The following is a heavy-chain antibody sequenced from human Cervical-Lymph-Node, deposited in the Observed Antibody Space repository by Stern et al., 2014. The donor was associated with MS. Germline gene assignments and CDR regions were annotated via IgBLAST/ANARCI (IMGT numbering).Heavy chain of an antibody. CDR1: GFIFSDYY. J-gene: IGHJ4*02. CDR2: ISSSSSYT. CDR3: ARMIWFGDSHIDS. D-gene: IGHD3-10*01. Sequence: VPLVASGGGLVKPGGSLRLSCAASGFIFSDYYMTWIRQAPGNGLECISYISSSSSYTNYADSVKGRITISRDNAKSSLYLQMNSLRAEDTAVYYCARMIWFGDSHIDSWGQGTLVTVSS. V-gene: IGHV3-11*06.